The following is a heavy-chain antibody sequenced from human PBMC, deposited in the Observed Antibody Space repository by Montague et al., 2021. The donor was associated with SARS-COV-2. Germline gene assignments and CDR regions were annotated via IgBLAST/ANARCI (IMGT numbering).Heavy chain of an antibody. J-gene: IGHJ6*02. V-gene: IGHV4-4*09. CDR3: ARLTGSRVYYYHYGLDV. CDR2: IDNSGST. Sequence: SETLSLTCTVSGDSIRESHWSWIRQPPGKGLEWIGYIDNSGSTNYNPALESRVTLTVSASNNQFHLTLRSVTAADTAVYYCARLTGSRVYYYHYGLDVWGQGTTVTVSS. CDR1: GDSIRESH. D-gene: IGHD1-20*01.